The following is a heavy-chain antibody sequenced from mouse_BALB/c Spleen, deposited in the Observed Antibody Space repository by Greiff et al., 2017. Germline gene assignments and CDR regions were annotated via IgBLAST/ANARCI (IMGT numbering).Heavy chain of an antibody. V-gene: IGHV5-4*02. J-gene: IGHJ4*01. CDR1: GFTFSDYY. D-gene: IGHD1-1*01. CDR2: ISDGGSYT. Sequence: EVQGVESGGGLVKPGGSLKLSCAASGFTFSDYYMYWVRQTPEKRLEWVATISDGGSYTYYPDSVKGRFTISRDNAKNNLYLQMSSLKSEDTAMYYCARDSGGSRGMDYWGQGTSVTVSS. CDR3: ARDSGGSRGMDY.